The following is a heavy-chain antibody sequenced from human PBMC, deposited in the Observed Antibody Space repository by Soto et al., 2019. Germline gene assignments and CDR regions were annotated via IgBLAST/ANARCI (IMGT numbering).Heavy chain of an antibody. CDR2: INERGSEE. J-gene: IGHJ4*02. V-gene: IGHV3-7*03. Sequence: EVQLVESGGGLVQPGGSLRLSCAASGFTFSTYWMSWVRQAPGKGLEWVANINERGSEEHYVASVKGRFTISRDNAKNLLYLQLNSLRAEDTAVYYCARDGAGSGWFYWGQGPPVTVSS. CDR1: GFTFSTYW. D-gene: IGHD6-19*01. CDR3: ARDGAGSGWFY.